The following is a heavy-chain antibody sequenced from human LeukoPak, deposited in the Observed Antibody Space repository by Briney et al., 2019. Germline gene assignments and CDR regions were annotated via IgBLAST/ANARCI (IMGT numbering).Heavy chain of an antibody. V-gene: IGHV3-53*01. CDR1: GFAVSSNY. J-gene: IGHJ4*02. D-gene: IGHD6-19*01. Sequence: GGSLRLSCAASGFAVSSNYMSWVRQAPGKGLEWVSVIYSGGSTYYAGSVKGRFTVSRDRSKNTLYLQMNRLRAEDTAVYYCARGPARDHYTSGWYWVYWGKGTLVTVSS. CDR2: IYSGGST. CDR3: ARGPARDHYTSGWYWVY.